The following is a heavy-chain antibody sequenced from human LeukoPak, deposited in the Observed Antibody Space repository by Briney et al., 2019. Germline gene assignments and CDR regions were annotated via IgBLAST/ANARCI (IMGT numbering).Heavy chain of an antibody. Sequence: ASVKVSCKASGYTFTGYYVHWVRQAPGQGLEWMGWINPNSGDPNYAQKFLGRVTMTRDTSISTAYMELSRLRSDDTAVYYCARRVPVAKDVYSYDPWGQGTLVTVSS. CDR1: GYTFTGYY. J-gene: IGHJ5*02. D-gene: IGHD2-2*01. CDR2: INPNSGDP. CDR3: ARRVPVAKDVYSYDP. V-gene: IGHV1-2*02.